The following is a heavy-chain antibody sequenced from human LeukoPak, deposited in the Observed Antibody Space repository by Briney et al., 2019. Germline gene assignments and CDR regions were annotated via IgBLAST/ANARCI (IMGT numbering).Heavy chain of an antibody. D-gene: IGHD5-12*01. Sequence: GGSLRLSCAASGFTFSSYGMHWVRQAPGKGLEWVAVIWYDGSNKYYADSVKGRFTISRDNSTNTLYLQMNSLRAEDTAVYYCARDHSVATIPPPDAFDIWGQGTMVTVSS. CDR1: GFTFSSYG. CDR2: IWYDGSNK. V-gene: IGHV3-33*01. CDR3: ARDHSVATIPPPDAFDI. J-gene: IGHJ3*02.